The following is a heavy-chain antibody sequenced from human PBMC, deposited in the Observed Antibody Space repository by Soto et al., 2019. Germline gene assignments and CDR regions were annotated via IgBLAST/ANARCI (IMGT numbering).Heavy chain of an antibody. CDR1: GFTVSSNY. V-gene: IGHV3-53*01. CDR3: ARGDYYGSRSLDY. CDR2: IYSGGST. Sequence: GRSLRLSCAASGFTVSSNYMSWVRQAPGKGLEWVSVIYSGGSTYYADSVKGRFTISRDNSKNTLYLQMNSLRAEDTAVYYCARGDYYGSRSLDYWGQGNLVTVSS. J-gene: IGHJ4*02. D-gene: IGHD3-10*01.